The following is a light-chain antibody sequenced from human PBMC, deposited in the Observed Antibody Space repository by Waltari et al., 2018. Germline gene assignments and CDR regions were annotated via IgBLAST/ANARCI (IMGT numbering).Light chain of an antibody. CDR3: QQYGTSLPYN. CDR2: GAS. CDR1: QSFSGRF. V-gene: IGKV3-20*01. J-gene: IGKJ2*01. Sequence: EMVLTQSPGTLSLSPGERATLSCRSSQSFSGRFLAWYQQKPGQAPRLLIYGASNRAPGIPDRFSRSDAETDFTLAISRLVPEDCAVHFCQQYGTSLPYNSGQGTKLAI.